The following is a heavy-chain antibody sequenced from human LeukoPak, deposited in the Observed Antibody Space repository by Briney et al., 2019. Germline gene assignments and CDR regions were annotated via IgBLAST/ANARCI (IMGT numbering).Heavy chain of an antibody. CDR3: ARLGRPDDYGVLYYFDY. Sequence: SETLSLTCTVSGGSTSSYYWSWIRQSGGKGLEWIGRIYTSGSTNYNPSLKSRVTMSVDTSKNQFSLKLSSVTAADTAVYYCARLGRPDDYGVLYYFDYWGQGTLVTVSS. CDR1: GGSTSSYY. J-gene: IGHJ4*02. D-gene: IGHD4-17*01. V-gene: IGHV4-4*07. CDR2: IYTSGST.